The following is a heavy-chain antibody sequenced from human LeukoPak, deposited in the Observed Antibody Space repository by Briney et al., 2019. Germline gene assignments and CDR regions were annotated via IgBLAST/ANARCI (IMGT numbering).Heavy chain of an antibody. V-gene: IGHV3-48*03. D-gene: IGHD3-22*01. CDR2: ISSSGSTI. CDR1: GFTFSSYE. CDR3: AKSGYNYDSNAYPFIDY. J-gene: IGHJ4*02. Sequence: RAGGSLRLSCTASGFTFSSYEMNWVRQAPGKGLEWVSYISSSGSTIYYADSVKGRFTISRDNSKNTLYLEMSSLRAEDTAVYYCAKSGYNYDSNAYPFIDYWGQGTLVTVSS.